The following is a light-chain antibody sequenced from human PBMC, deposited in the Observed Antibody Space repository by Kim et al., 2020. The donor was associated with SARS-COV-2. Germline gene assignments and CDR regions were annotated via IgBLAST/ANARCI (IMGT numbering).Light chain of an antibody. Sequence: DIQMTKFPSSLSASVGDRDTITCRASQGIRNSLAWFQQTSGKAPKSLIYAASSLQSAVPSKFSGSGSGTDFTLTIANLQPEDFATYYCPQYNTSPCSFGQGTKLE. CDR3: PQYNTSPCS. CDR2: AAS. CDR1: QGIRNS. V-gene: IGKV1-16*02. J-gene: IGKJ2*04.